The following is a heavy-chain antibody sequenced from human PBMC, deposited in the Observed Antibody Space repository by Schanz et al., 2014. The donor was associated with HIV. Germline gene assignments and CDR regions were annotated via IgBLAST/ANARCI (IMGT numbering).Heavy chain of an antibody. Sequence: EQLVESGGGVVQPGRSLRLSCAASGFTYRNYAMTWVRQAPGKGLEWVSSISESGGRTYYADSVNGRFTISRDNSKNTLYLQMTTLRIDDTAVYYCAKPEYDSRGNSQSHFDYWGQGTLVTVSS. CDR1: GFTYRNYA. V-gene: IGHV3-23*04. D-gene: IGHD3-22*01. J-gene: IGHJ4*02. CDR2: ISESGGRT. CDR3: AKPEYDSRGNSQSHFDY.